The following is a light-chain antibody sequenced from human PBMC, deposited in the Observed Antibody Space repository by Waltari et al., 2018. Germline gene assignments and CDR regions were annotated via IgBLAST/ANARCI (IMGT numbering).Light chain of an antibody. Sequence: EIVLTQSPATLSLSPGERATLSCRASQNIGDGYLAWYQQKLAQPPRLLIYGTSIRATGIPNRFSGSGSGTDFTLTISKLEPEDFGVYYCQHYVNSGFTFGPGTKVDIK. CDR2: GTS. J-gene: IGKJ3*01. V-gene: IGKV3-20*01. CDR1: QNIGDGY. CDR3: QHYVNSGFT.